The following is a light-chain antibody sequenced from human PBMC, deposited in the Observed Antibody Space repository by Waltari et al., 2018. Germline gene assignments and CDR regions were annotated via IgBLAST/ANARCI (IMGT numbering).Light chain of an antibody. J-gene: IGLJ2*01. Sequence: QSALTQPASVSGSPGQSITISCTGTNSAIDAYDYVSWYQQHPGKAPKLILYDVSGRPSGIPNRFSGSKSDNTASLTISGLQDEDEADYYCSSYATSNTVVFGGGTKVTVL. CDR3: SSYATSNTVV. CDR2: DVS. V-gene: IGLV2-14*03. CDR1: NSAIDAYDY.